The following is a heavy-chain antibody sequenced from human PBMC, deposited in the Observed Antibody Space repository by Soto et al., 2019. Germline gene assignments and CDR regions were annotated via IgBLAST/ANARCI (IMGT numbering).Heavy chain of an antibody. Sequence: GESLTIACKGSGYSFTSDWIRWVSQMPGKCLGWMGRIDPSDSYTNYSPSFQGHVTISADKSISTAYLQWGSLKASDTAMYYCARRNSVVVPAAIRDEYWFDPGGQGTLVTVSS. V-gene: IGHV5-10-1*01. D-gene: IGHD2-2*02. CDR2: IDPSDSYT. CDR1: GYSFTSDW. J-gene: IGHJ5*02. CDR3: ARRNSVVVPAAIRDEYWFDP.